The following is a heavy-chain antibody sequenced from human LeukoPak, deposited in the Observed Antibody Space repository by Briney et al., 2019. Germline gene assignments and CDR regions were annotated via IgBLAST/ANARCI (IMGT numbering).Heavy chain of an antibody. CDR2: IPYDGSNK. D-gene: IGHD3-22*01. CDR1: GFTFSSYA. V-gene: IGHV3-30*04. Sequence: GGSLRLSCAASGFTFSSYAMHWVRQAPGKGLEWVALIPYDGSNKYYADSVKGRFTVSRDNSKNTLYLQMNSLRAEDTAVYYCARDPGYYYDSSGYYNWFDPWGQGTLVTVSS. CDR3: ARDPGYYYDSSGYYNWFDP. J-gene: IGHJ5*02.